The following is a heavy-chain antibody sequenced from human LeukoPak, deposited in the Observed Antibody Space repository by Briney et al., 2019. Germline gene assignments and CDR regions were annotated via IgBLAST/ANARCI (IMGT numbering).Heavy chain of an antibody. J-gene: IGHJ4*02. CDR2: IYYSGST. V-gene: IGHV4-39*07. CDR1: GGSISSSSYY. Sequence: SETLSLTCTVSGGSISSSSYYWGWIRQPPGKGLEWIGSIYYSGSTYYNPSLKSRVTISADTSKNQFSLKLSSVTAADTAVYYCARVGRSSSWYKDFDYWGQGTLVTVSS. CDR3: ARVGRSSSWYKDFDY. D-gene: IGHD6-13*01.